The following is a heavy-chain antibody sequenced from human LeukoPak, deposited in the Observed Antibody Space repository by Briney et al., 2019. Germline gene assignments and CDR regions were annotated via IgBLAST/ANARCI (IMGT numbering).Heavy chain of an antibody. CDR3: ARDSSRWYGVYFDY. CDR2: ISAYNGNT. V-gene: IGHV1-18*01. J-gene: IGHJ4*02. CDR1: GYTFTSYG. Sequence: ASVKVSCKASGYTFTSYGISWVRQAPGQGLEWMGWISAYNGNTNYAQKLQGRVTMTTDTSTSTAYMELRSLRSGDTAVYYCARDSSRWYGVYFDYWGQGTLVTVSS. D-gene: IGHD6-13*01.